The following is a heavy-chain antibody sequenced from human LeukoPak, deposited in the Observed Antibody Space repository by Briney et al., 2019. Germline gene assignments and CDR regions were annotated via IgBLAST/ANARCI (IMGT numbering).Heavy chain of an antibody. J-gene: IGHJ6*03. Sequence: GGSLRLSCAASGFTFSSYWMHWVRHAPGEGLVWVSRINSDGSSTNYADCGKGRFTISREKDKNTVYVEMNSLRAEDTAVYYCASLGHAGYYDFWSGYYMPYYMDVWGKGTTVTVSS. D-gene: IGHD3-3*01. CDR1: GFTFSSYW. CDR2: INSDGSST. V-gene: IGHV3-74*01. CDR3: ASLGHAGYYDFWSGYYMPYYMDV.